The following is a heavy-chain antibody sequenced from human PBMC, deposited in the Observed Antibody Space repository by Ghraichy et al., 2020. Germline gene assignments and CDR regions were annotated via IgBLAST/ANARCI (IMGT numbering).Heavy chain of an antibody. CDR3: AKEPPYYYDSSGKGGGFDY. J-gene: IGHJ4*02. D-gene: IGHD3-22*01. CDR2: ISGSGGST. V-gene: IGHV3-23*01. CDR1: GFTFSSYA. Sequence: GGSLRLSCAASGFTFSSYAMSWVRQAPGKGLEWVSAISGSGGSTYYADSVKGRFTISRDNSKNTLYLQMNSLRAEDTAVYYCAKEPPYYYDSSGKGGGFDYWGQGTLVTVSS.